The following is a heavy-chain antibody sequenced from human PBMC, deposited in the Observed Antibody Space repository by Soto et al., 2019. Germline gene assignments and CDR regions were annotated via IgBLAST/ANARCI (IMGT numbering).Heavy chain of an antibody. D-gene: IGHD1-1*01. CDR2: INAGNGNT. CDR3: ARGKGMEQNYYYQGMDV. V-gene: IGHV1-3*01. CDR1: GYTFTTYA. J-gene: IGHJ6*02. Sequence: QVQVVQSGAEVKKSGASVKISCKASGYTFTTYAMHWVRQAPGQGLEWMAWINAGNGNTRYSPKFQGRVTISRDTSASTAYMELRSLRSEDTAVYYCARGKGMEQNYYYQGMDVWGQGTTVTVS.